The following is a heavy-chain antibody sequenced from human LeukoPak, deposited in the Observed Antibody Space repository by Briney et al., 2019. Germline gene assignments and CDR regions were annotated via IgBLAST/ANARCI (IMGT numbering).Heavy chain of an antibody. V-gene: IGHV3-30*18. CDR3: AKKDMDV. J-gene: IGHJ6*03. CDR1: GFSFSKYG. Sequence: GGSLRLSCAASGFSFSKYGMHWIRQAPGKGLEWVAAISYDGSNKDYVDSVKGRFTISRDNAKNSLYLQMNSLRAEDTAVYYCAKKDMDVWGKGTTVTVSS. CDR2: ISYDGSNK.